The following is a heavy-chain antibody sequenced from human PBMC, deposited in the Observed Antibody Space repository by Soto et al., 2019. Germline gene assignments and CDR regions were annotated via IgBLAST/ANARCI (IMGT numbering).Heavy chain of an antibody. CDR3: AKDGGSYGFAFDP. D-gene: IGHD5-18*01. Sequence: QVQLVQSGAEVKKPGASVRVSCKASGYTFTSYGVSWVRQAPGQGLEWMGWISTYSTNTNYAQKLQGRVTMTTDTAMSTAYMELRSLRSDDTAMYYCAKDGGSYGFAFDPWGQGTLVTVSS. V-gene: IGHV1-18*04. J-gene: IGHJ5*02. CDR1: GYTFTSYG. CDR2: ISTYSTNT.